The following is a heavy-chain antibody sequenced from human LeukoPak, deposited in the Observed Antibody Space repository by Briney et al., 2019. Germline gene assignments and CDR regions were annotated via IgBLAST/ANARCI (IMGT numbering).Heavy chain of an antibody. CDR2: IYYTGTT. CDR1: ADSVSTSSYF. V-gene: IGHV4-39*07. CDR3: ARRLRHKNPGGDAFDI. Sequence: SETLSLTCTVSADSVSTSSYFWGWIRQPPGKGLEYIGSIYYTGTTYYNPSLKSRVTISLDTSKNQLSLMLSSVTAADTAVYYCARRLRHKNPGGDAFDIWGQGTVVTVSS. J-gene: IGHJ3*02. D-gene: IGHD2/OR15-2a*01.